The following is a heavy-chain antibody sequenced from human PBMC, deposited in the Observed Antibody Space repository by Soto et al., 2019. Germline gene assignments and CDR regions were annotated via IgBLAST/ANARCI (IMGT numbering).Heavy chain of an antibody. D-gene: IGHD4-4*01. Sequence: GESLKISCKGSGYSFTSYWIGWVRQMPGKGLEWMGIIYPGDSDTRYSPSFQGQVTISADKSISTAYLQWSSLKASDTAMYYCARQGTVTNDYYYMDVWGKGTTVTVSS. V-gene: IGHV5-51*01. CDR3: ARQGTVTNDYYYMDV. CDR2: IYPGDSDT. J-gene: IGHJ6*03. CDR1: GYSFTSYW.